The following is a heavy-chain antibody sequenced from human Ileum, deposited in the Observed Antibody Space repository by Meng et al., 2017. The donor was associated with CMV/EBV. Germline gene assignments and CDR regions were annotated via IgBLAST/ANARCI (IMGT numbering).Heavy chain of an antibody. CDR2: INAGGST. CDR3: AREENTVNQFEY. CDR1: GGANSTSY. J-gene: IGHJ4*02. V-gene: IGHV4-4*07. D-gene: IGHD4-17*01. Sequence: LQWPGQGPLSPPGTRPLPAAVSGGANSTSYWTGVRKPAGKGLEWIGRINAGGSTNDNPSLKSRVTMSVDTSKNQFSLKVTSVTAADTAVYYCAREENTVNQFEYWGQGTLVTVSS.